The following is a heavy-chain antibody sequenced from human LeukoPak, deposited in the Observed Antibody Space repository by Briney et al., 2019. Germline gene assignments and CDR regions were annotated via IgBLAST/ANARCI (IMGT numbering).Heavy chain of an antibody. J-gene: IGHJ5*02. CDR2: ISGSGGST. D-gene: IGHD6-13*01. CDR1: GFTFRVYA. V-gene: IGHV3-23*01. CDR3: AKIPGGTFNWFDP. Sequence: PGGSLRLSCAASGFTFRVYAMSWVRQAPGKGVEWVSTISGSGGSTYYADSVKGRFTISRDNSKNTLYLQMNSLRAEDTAVYYCAKIPGGTFNWFDPWGQGTLVTVSS.